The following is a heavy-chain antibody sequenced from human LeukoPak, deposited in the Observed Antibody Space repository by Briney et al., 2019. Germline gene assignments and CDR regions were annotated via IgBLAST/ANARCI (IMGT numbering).Heavy chain of an antibody. CDR2: IIPIFGTA. CDR3: ASAFTSRDPIYYYYYYMDV. Sequence: GSSVKVSCKASGGTFSSYAISWVRQAPGQGLEWMGGIIPIFGTANYAQKFQGRVTITTDESTSTAYMELSSLRSEDTAVYYCASAFTSRDPIYYYYYYMDVWGKGTTVTVSS. D-gene: IGHD2-2*02. CDR1: GGTFSSYA. V-gene: IGHV1-69*05. J-gene: IGHJ6*03.